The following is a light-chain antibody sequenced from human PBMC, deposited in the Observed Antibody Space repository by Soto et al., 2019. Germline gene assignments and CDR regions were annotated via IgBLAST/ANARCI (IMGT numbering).Light chain of an antibody. Sequence: IQMTQSPSTLSASVGDRVTITCRASQSISSWLAWYQQKPGKAPKLLIYDASSLESGVPSRFSGSGSGTEFTLTISSLQPDDFATYYCQQDNSYSTFGQGTKV. CDR2: DAS. V-gene: IGKV1-5*01. J-gene: IGKJ1*01. CDR1: QSISSW. CDR3: QQDNSYST.